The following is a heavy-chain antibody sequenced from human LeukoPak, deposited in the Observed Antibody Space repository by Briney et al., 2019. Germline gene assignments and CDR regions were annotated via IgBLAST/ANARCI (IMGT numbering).Heavy chain of an antibody. D-gene: IGHD3-10*01. CDR3: ARDQYYYGSGSFDY. V-gene: IGHV3-23*01. Sequence: PGGSLRLSCAASGFTFGSYAMSWVRQAPGKGLEWVSSISGSGGDRYYAESVKGRFTISRDNSKNTLYLQMNSLRDEDTAVYYCARDQYYYGSGSFDYWGQGTLVTVSS. J-gene: IGHJ4*02. CDR2: ISGSGGDR. CDR1: GFTFGSYA.